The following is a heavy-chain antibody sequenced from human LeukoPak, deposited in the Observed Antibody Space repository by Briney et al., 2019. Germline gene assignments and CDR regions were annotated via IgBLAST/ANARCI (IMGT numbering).Heavy chain of an antibody. J-gene: IGHJ4*02. D-gene: IGHD4-11*01. CDR3: ARRPSNSPFDY. Sequence: GESLKISCKGSGYIFSTYWIGWVRQMPGKGLEWMGIIYPGDSDTRYSPSFQGQVTISADKSISTAYLQWSSLKASDTAMYYCARRPSNSPFDYWGQGTLVTVSS. CDR1: GYIFSTYW. CDR2: IYPGDSDT. V-gene: IGHV5-51*01.